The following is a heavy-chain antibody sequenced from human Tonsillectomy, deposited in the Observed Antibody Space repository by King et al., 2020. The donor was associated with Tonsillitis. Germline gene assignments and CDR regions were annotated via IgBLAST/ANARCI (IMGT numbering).Heavy chain of an antibody. CDR1: VFTFSSYG. CDR2: IWYDGSNK. J-gene: IGHJ4*02. V-gene: IGHV3-33*08. D-gene: IGHD3-22*01. Sequence: VQLVESGGGVVQPGRSLRLSCAASVFTFSSYGMHWVRQAPGKGLEWLAVIWYDGSNKYYADSVKGRFTISRDNSKNTLYLQMNSLRAEDTAVYYCARDYDSSGYSDYWGQGTLVTVSS. CDR3: ARDYDSSGYSDY.